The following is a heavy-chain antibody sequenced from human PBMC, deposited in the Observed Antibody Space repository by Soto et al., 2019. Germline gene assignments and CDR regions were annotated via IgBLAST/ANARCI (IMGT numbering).Heavy chain of an antibody. J-gene: IGHJ4*02. V-gene: IGHV1-46*01. CDR3: ARDKGMGQQLAY. CDR2: VNPSVGIT. D-gene: IGHD6-13*01. CDR1: GYTFIGFY. Sequence: QVQLVQSGAEVEKPGASVKVSCKASGYTFIGFYIHWVRQAPGQGLEWVGRVNPSVGITNYAQKFQGRVTMTRDTSTSTVYMELSSLRYEDTAVYYCARDKGMGQQLAYWGQGSLVIVSS.